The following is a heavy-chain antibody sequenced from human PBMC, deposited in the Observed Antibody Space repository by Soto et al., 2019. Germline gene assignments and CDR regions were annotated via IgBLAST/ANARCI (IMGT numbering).Heavy chain of an antibody. CDR3: AREAGGDYWYFDL. V-gene: IGHV4-34*01. J-gene: IGHJ2*01. D-gene: IGHD4-17*01. CDR1: GGSFSGYY. Sequence: WETLSLTCAVYGGSFSGYYWSWIRQPPGKGLEWIGEINHSGSTNYNPSLKSRVTISVDTSKNQFSLKLISVTAADTAVYYCAREAGGDYWYFDLWGRGTLVTVSS. CDR2: INHSGST.